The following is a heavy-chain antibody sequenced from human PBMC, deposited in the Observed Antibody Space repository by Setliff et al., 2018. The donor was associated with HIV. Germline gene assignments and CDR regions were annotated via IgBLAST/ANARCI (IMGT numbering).Heavy chain of an antibody. CDR3: ASRVYYYDSNNFLREEGFDP. D-gene: IGHD3-22*01. CDR2: IHYNENT. CDR1: GGSASNSRYY. Sequence: SETLSLTCTVSGGSASNSRYYWAWIRQPPGKGLEYIGSIHYNENTYYNPSLKSRVTISVDPSKNQLSLNLDSVTAADTAVYYCASRVYYYDSNNFLREEGFDPWGQGTLVTVSS. J-gene: IGHJ5*02. V-gene: IGHV4-39*01.